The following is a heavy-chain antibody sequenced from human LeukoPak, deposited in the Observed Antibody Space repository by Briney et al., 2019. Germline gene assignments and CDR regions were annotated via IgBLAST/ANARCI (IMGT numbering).Heavy chain of an antibody. J-gene: IGHJ4*02. V-gene: IGHV3-30-3*01. Sequence: PGESLRLSCAASGFTVSDAWMSWVRQAPGKGLEWVAVISYDGSNKYYADSVKGRFTISRDNSKNTLYLQMNSLRAEDTAVYYCARLGVHCSSTSCYWFDYWGQGTLVTVSS. D-gene: IGHD2-2*01. CDR1: GFTVSDAW. CDR2: ISYDGSNK. CDR3: ARLGVHCSSTSCYWFDY.